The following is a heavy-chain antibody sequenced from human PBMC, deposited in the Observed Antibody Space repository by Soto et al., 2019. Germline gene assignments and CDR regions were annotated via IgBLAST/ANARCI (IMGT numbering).Heavy chain of an antibody. J-gene: IGHJ4*02. D-gene: IGHD1-26*01. CDR2: ISNNGGTT. CDR3: VKKPLELQMFDY. CDR1: GVIFRNYA. V-gene: IGHV3-64D*08. Sequence: GGSLRLSCSASGVIFRNYAMHWVRQAPGQGLEYVAFISNNGGTTYYTDSVRGRYTISRDNSKNILYLQMSSLRPADTATYYCVKKPLELQMFDYWGQGTLVTVSS.